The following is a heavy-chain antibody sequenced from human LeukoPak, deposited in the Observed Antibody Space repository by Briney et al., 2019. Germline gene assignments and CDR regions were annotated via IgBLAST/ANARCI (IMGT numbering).Heavy chain of an antibody. D-gene: IGHD2-15*01. CDR3: ARVALGSWYFDL. Sequence: ASVKVSCKASGYTFTGYYMHWVRQAPGQGLEWMGWISTYNGNTNYAQKFQGRVTLTTDTSTRTAYMDLRSLRSDDTAVYHCARVALGSWYFDLWGRGTLVTVSS. J-gene: IGHJ2*01. CDR2: ISTYNGNT. CDR1: GYTFTGYY. V-gene: IGHV1-18*04.